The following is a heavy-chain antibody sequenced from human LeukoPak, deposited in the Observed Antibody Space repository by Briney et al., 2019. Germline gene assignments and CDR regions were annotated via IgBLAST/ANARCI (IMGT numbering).Heavy chain of an antibody. CDR1: GYTFTSYD. Sequence: VASVKVSCKASGYTFTSYDINWVRQATGQGLEWMGWMNPNSGNTGYAQKFQGRVTMTRNTPISTAYMELSSLRSEDTAVYYCARVRYYDFWSGYPSLYYYYYGMDVWGQGTTVTVSS. CDR3: ARVRYYDFWSGYPSLYYYYYGMDV. CDR2: MNPNSGNT. D-gene: IGHD3-3*01. J-gene: IGHJ6*02. V-gene: IGHV1-8*01.